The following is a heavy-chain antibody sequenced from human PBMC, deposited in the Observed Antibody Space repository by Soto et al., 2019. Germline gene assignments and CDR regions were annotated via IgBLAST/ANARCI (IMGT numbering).Heavy chain of an antibody. CDR2: IYYSGST. D-gene: IGHD4-17*01. CDR3: ARVSHETTGYYGGAFDI. V-gene: IGHV4-59*01. J-gene: IGHJ3*02. CDR1: GGSISSYY. Sequence: SETLSLTCTVFGGSISSYYWSWIRQPPGKGLEWIGYIYYSGSTNYNPSLKSRVTISVDTSKNQFSLKLSSVTAADTAVYYCARVSHETTGYYGGAFDIWGPGTMVTVSS.